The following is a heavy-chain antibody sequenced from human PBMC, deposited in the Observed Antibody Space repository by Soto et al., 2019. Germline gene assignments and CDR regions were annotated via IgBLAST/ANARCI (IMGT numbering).Heavy chain of an antibody. CDR1: GFTFTGYS. CDR2: ISSTTNYI. Sequence: LRLSCAASGFTFTGYSMNWVRQAPGKGLEWVSSISSTTNYIYYADSMKGRFTVSRDNAKNSVYLEMNSLSAEDTAVYYCARESEDLTSNFDYWGQGTLVTVSS. CDR3: ARESEDLTSNFDY. J-gene: IGHJ4*02. V-gene: IGHV3-21*01.